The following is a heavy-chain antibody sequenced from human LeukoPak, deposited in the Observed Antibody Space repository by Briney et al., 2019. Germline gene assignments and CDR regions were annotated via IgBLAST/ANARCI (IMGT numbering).Heavy chain of an antibody. CDR2: ISTDSTSI. Sequence: PGGSLRLSCAASGFTFSTYNMNWVRQAPGKGLEWLSYISTDSTSIYYADSVKGRFTISRDNSKNTLYLQMNSLRAEDTAVYYCARVGSIAAAGTPDYWGQGTLVTVSS. CDR3: ARVGSIAAAGTPDY. CDR1: GFTFSTYN. V-gene: IGHV3-48*01. J-gene: IGHJ4*02. D-gene: IGHD6-13*01.